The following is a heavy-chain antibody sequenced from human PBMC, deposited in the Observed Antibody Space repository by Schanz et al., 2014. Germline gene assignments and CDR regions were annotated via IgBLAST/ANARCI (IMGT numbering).Heavy chain of an antibody. D-gene: IGHD3-22*01. Sequence: DVQLLESGGGLVQPGESLRLSCAASGFTFTTYAMTWVRQAPGKGLEWVSYISRSSSTIYYADSVRGRFTISRDNAKNSLYLQMNSLRAEDTALYYCARSNYYDNSDYYNSFDYWGQGILVPVSA. CDR2: ISRSSSTI. CDR1: GFTFTTYA. V-gene: IGHV3-48*04. J-gene: IGHJ4*02. CDR3: ARSNYYDNSDYYNSFDY.